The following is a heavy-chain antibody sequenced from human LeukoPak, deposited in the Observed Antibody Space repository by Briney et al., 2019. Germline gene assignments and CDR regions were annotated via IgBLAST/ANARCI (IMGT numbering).Heavy chain of an antibody. J-gene: IGHJ4*02. V-gene: IGHV3-30*02. CDR1: GFTFSSYG. CDR3: AKDLDYSNFSYDY. D-gene: IGHD4-11*01. Sequence: GGSLRLSCAASGFTFSSYGMHWVRQAPGKGLEWVAFIRYDGSNKYYADSVKGRFTISRDNSKNTLYLQMNSLRAEDTAVYYCAKDLDYSNFSYDYWGQGTLVTVSS. CDR2: IRYDGSNK.